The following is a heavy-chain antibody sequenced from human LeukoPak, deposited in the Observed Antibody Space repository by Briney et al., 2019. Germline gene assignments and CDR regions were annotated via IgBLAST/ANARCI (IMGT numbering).Heavy chain of an antibody. CDR3: ARHGRWLQFLKARKTYYFDY. CDR1: GYSISSGFY. Sequence: PSETLSLTCTVSGYSISSGFYWGWIRQPPGKGLEWIGEINHSGSTNYNPSLKSRVTISVDTSKNQFSLKLSSVTAADTAVYYCARHGRWLQFLKARKTYYFDYWGQGTLVTVSS. D-gene: IGHD5-24*01. J-gene: IGHJ4*02. V-gene: IGHV4-38-2*02. CDR2: INHSGST.